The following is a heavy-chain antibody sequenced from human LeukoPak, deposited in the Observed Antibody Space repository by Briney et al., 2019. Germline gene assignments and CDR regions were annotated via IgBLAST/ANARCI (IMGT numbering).Heavy chain of an antibody. CDR1: GFTFSSYS. D-gene: IGHD6-6*01. V-gene: IGHV3-21*01. CDR3: ARAGIAARGFDY. J-gene: IGHJ4*02. Sequence: PGGSLRLSCAASGFTFSSYSMNWVRQAPGKGLEWVSSISSSSSYIYYADSVKGRFTISRDNAKNSLYLQMNSLRAEDTAVYYCARAGIAARGFDYWGQGTLVTVSS. CDR2: ISSSSSYI.